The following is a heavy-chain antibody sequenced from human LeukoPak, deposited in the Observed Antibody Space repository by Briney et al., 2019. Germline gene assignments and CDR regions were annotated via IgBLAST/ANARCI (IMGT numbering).Heavy chain of an antibody. J-gene: IGHJ4*02. V-gene: IGHV3-23*01. CDR1: GFTFSSYW. CDR2: ITGSGGTT. Sequence: PGGSLRLSCAASGFTFSSYWMSWVRQAPGKGLEWVSAITGSGGTTYYADFVKGRFTISRDNSKNTLYLQMNGLRVEDTAVYYCAKMQGYFDYWGQGTLVTVSS. CDR3: AKMQGYFDY.